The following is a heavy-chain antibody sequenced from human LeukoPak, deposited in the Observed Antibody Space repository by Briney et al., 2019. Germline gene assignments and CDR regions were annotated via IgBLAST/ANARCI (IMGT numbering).Heavy chain of an antibody. Sequence: SETLSLTCTVSGGSISSSSYYWGWIRQPPGKGLEWIGSIYYSGSTYYNPSLKSRVTISVDTSKNQFSLKLSSVTAADTAVYYCARPATIPPYRYYYYMDVWGKGTTVTVSS. CDR3: ARPATIPPYRYYYYMDV. D-gene: IGHD3-3*01. J-gene: IGHJ6*03. V-gene: IGHV4-39*01. CDR2: IYYSGST. CDR1: GGSISSSSYY.